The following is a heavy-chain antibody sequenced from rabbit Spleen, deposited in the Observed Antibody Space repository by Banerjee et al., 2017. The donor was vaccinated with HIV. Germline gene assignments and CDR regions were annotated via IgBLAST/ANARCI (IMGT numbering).Heavy chain of an antibody. V-gene: IGHV1S40*01. Sequence: QSLEESGGGLVKPGASLTLTCKASGFSFSSSDYICWVRQAPGKGLEWISCIAGSSSAFTYSATWAKGRFTISKTSSTTVTLQLTSLTVADTATYFCARDTGSSFSSYGMDLWGQGTLVTVS. D-gene: IGHD8-1*01. CDR2: IAGSSSAFT. J-gene: IGHJ6*01. CDR3: ARDTGSSFSSYGMDL. CDR1: GFSFSSSDY.